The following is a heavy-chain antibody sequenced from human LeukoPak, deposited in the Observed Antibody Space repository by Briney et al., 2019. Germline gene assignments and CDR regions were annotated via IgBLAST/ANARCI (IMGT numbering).Heavy chain of an antibody. CDR1: GYTFTSYG. V-gene: IGHV1-18*01. Sequence: ASVKVSCKASGYTFTSYGISWVRQAPGQGLEWVGRISAYNGNTNYAQKLQGRVTMTTDTSTSTAYMELRSLRSDDTAVYYCARSYYDFWSGYYDASIFDPWGQGTLVTVSS. CDR3: ARSYYDFWSGYYDASIFDP. J-gene: IGHJ5*02. D-gene: IGHD3-3*01. CDR2: ISAYNGNT.